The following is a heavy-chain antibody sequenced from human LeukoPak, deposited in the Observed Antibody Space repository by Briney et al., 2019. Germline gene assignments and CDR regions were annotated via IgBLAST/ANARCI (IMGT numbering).Heavy chain of an antibody. D-gene: IGHD2-15*01. Sequence: GGSLRLSCAASGFTLEDYGMSWVRPAPGKGLEWFSGINWNGGSTGYPAPVKGRFTISRDNAKNSLYLQMNSLRAEDTAVYYCARALRGAAAPAYCSGGSCYSGRGYYYYGMDVWGQGTTVTVSS. CDR3: ARALRGAAAPAYCSGGSCYSGRGYYYYGMDV. CDR2: INWNGGST. V-gene: IGHV3-20*04. J-gene: IGHJ6*02. CDR1: GFTLEDYG.